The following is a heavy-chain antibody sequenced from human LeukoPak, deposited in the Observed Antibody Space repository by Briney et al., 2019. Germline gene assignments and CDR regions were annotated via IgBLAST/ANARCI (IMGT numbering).Heavy chain of an antibody. J-gene: IGHJ5*02. CDR3: ARGGRASTRNWFDP. Sequence: PSQTLSLTCTVSGGSISSGSYYWSWIRQPAGKGLEWIGRIYTSGSTNYNPSLKSRVTISVDTSKNQFSLKLSSVTAADTAVYYCARGGRASTRNWFDPWGQGTLVTVSS. CDR2: IYTSGST. V-gene: IGHV4-61*02. CDR1: GGSISSGSYY. D-gene: IGHD1-1*01.